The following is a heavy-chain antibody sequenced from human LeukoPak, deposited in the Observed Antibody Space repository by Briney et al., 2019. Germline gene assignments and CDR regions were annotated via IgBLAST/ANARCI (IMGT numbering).Heavy chain of an antibody. CDR2: ISSSSSYI. CDR3: AREEMATIGAFDI. D-gene: IGHD5-24*01. Sequence: GTLRLSCAASGFTFSSYSMNWVRQAPGKGLEWVSSISSSSSYIYYADSVKGRFTISRDNAKNSLYLQMNSLRAEDTAVYYCAREEMATIGAFDIWGQGTMVTVSS. CDR1: GFTFSSYS. V-gene: IGHV3-21*01. J-gene: IGHJ3*02.